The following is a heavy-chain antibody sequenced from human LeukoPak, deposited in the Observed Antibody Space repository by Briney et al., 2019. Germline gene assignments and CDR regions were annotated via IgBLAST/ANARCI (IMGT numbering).Heavy chain of an antibody. V-gene: IGHV3-9*01. Sequence: GRSLRLSCAASGFTFDDYAMDWVRQAPGKGLEWVSGISWNSGSIGYADSVKGRFTISRDNAKNSLYLQMNSLRAEDTALYYCAKDMKGITFGGVISLPDYWGQGTLVTVSS. CDR2: ISWNSGSI. D-gene: IGHD3-16*01. J-gene: IGHJ4*02. CDR1: GFTFDDYA. CDR3: AKDMKGITFGGVISLPDY.